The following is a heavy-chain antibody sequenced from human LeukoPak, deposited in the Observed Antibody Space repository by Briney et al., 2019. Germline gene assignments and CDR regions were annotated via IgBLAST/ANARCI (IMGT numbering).Heavy chain of an antibody. V-gene: IGHV3-23*01. CDR1: GFTFSSNA. CDR3: AKDRRYNWNDGWFDP. D-gene: IGHD1-20*01. CDR2: ISGSGGST. J-gene: IGHJ5*02. Sequence: PGGSLRLSCAASGFTFSSNAMSWVRQAPGKGLEWVSAISGSGGSTYYADSVKGRFTISRDNSKNTLYLQMNSLRAEDTAVYYCAKDRRYNWNDGWFDPWGQGTLVTVSS.